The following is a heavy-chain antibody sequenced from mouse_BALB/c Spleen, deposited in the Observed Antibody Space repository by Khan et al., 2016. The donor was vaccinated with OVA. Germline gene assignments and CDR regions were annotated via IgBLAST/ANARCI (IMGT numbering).Heavy chain of an antibody. D-gene: IGHD2-1*01. V-gene: IGHV1-77*01. CDR1: GYIFTDYY. J-gene: IGHJ4*01. CDR3: ARWGGNYKYYYAMDY. Sequence: QVQLKESGAELARPGASVKLSCKASGYIFTDYYINWVKQRTGQGLEWIGEIYPGTGNTYYHEKFKGQATLTADKSSSTAYMQLSSLTSEDSAVEFCARWGGNYKYYYAMDYWGQGTSVTVSS. CDR2: IYPGTGNT.